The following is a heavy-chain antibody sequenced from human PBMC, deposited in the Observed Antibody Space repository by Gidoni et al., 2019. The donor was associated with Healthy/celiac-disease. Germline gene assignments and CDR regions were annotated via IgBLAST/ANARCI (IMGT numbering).Heavy chain of an antibody. CDR2: INHSGST. D-gene: IGHD6-19*01. CDR1: GGSFSGYY. J-gene: IGHJ4*02. CDR3: ARGPNRGGVAGYFDY. Sequence: QVQLQQWGAGLLKPSETLSLTCAVYGGSFSGYYWSWIRQPPGKGLEWIGEINHSGSTNYNPSLKSRVTISVDTSKNQFSLKLSSVTAADTAVYYCARGPNRGGVAGYFDYWGQGTLVTVSS. V-gene: IGHV4-34*01.